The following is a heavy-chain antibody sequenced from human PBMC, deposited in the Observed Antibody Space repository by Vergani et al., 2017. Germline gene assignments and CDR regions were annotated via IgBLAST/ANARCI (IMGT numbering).Heavy chain of an antibody. D-gene: IGHD3-9*01. CDR2: IRYDGSNK. Sequence: QVQLVESGGGVVQPGGSLRLSCAASGFTFSSSGMHWVRQAPGKGLEWVAFIRYDGSNKYYADSVKGRFTISRDNSKNTLYLQMNSLRAEDTAVYYCAKSSNDILTGYYHFDYWGQGTLVTVSS. CDR1: GFTFSSSG. J-gene: IGHJ4*02. V-gene: IGHV3-30*02. CDR3: AKSSNDILTGYYHFDY.